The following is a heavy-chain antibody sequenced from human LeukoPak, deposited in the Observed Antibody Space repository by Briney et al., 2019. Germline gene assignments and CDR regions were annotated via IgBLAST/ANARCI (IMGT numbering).Heavy chain of an antibody. CDR1: GFTFSSYA. CDR2: ISYDGTNK. J-gene: IGHJ4*02. CDR3: ARDRKNYYDSKPNFDY. V-gene: IGHV3-30-3*01. D-gene: IGHD3-22*01. Sequence: GRSLRLSCAASGFTFSSYAMHWVRQAPGKGLEWVAVISYDGTNKYYADSVKGRFTISRDNSKNTLYLQMNSLRAEDTAVYYCARDRKNYYDSKPNFDYWGQGTLVTVSS.